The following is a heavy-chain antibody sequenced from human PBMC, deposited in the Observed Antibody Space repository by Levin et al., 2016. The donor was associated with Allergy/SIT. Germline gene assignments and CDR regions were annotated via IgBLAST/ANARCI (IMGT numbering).Heavy chain of an antibody. CDR2: INHSGST. V-gene: IGHV4-34*01. CDR3: ARGTMAHFDY. CDR1: GGSFSGYY. Sequence: ETLSLTCAVYGGSFSGYYWSWIRQPPGKGLEWIGEINHSGSTNYNPSLKSRVTISVDTSKNQFSLKLSSVTAADTAVYYCARGTMAHFDYWGQGTLVTVSS. J-gene: IGHJ4*02. D-gene: IGHD3-10*01.